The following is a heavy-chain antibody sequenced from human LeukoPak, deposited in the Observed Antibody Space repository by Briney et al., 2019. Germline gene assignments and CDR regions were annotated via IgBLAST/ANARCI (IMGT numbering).Heavy chain of an antibody. CDR2: IRSKANSYAT. CDR1: GFTFSGSA. D-gene: IGHD6-13*01. Sequence: GGSLRLSCAASGFTFSGSAMHWVRQASGKGLEWVGRIRSKANSYATAYAASGKGRFTISRDDSKNTAYLQMNSLKTEDTAVYYCTSLTRQQLAVSYWGQGTLVTVSS. V-gene: IGHV3-73*01. J-gene: IGHJ4*02. CDR3: TSLTRQQLAVSY.